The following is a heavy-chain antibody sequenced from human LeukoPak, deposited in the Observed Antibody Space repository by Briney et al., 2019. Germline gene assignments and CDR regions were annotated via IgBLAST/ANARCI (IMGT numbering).Heavy chain of an antibody. CDR2: IYYSGST. CDR1: GGSFGSADYY. V-gene: IGHV4-30-4*08. Sequence: SSETLSLTCAVSGGSFGSADYYWTRIRRPPGKGLEWIVYIYYSGSTYYNPSLRSRVTISVDTSKNQFSLKLSSVTAADTAVYYCARVGVLLLNLKYFDYWGQGTLVTVSS. D-gene: IGHD3-10*01. CDR3: ARVGVLLLNLKYFDY. J-gene: IGHJ4*02.